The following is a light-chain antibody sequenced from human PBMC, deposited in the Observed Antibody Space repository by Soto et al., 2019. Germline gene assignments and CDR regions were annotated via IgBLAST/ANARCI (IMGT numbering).Light chain of an antibody. V-gene: IGKV3-15*01. CDR1: QSVSSN. CDR3: QQYNNWPRGLT. Sequence: EIVMTQSPATLSVSPGERATLSCRASQSVSSNLAWYQQKPSQAPRPLIYGASTRSTGIPARFSGSGSGTEFTLTISSLQSEDFAVYYCQQYNNWPRGLTFGGGTKVDIK. CDR2: GAS. J-gene: IGKJ4*01.